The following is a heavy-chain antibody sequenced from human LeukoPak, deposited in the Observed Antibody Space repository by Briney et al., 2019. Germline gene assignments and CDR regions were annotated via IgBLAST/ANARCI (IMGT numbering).Heavy chain of an antibody. CDR2: IFISGGT. CDR3: ARGGSTLHSAGGHDIEFYYYYYMDV. Sequence: PSETLSLTCTVSGDSITSGSYYWSWIRQPAGKGLEWIGRIFISGGTNYNPSLRSRVTMSLDTPKNQFSLKLYSVTAADTAVYYCARGGSTLHSAGGHDIEFYYYYYMDVWGKGTTVTISS. J-gene: IGHJ6*03. CDR1: GDSITSGSYY. V-gene: IGHV4-61*02. D-gene: IGHD3-9*01.